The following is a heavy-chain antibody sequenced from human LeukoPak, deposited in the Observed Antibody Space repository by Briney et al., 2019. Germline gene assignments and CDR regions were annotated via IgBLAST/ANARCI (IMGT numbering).Heavy chain of an antibody. Sequence: SETLSLTCTVPGGSISSYYWSWIRQPPGKGLEWMGYIYYSGSTNYNPSLKSRVTISVDTSKNQFSLKLSSVTAADTAVYYCARQRGNYYDSSGYPPFDYWGQGTLVTVSS. CDR1: GGSISSYY. CDR2: IYYSGST. V-gene: IGHV4-59*01. J-gene: IGHJ4*02. D-gene: IGHD3-22*01. CDR3: ARQRGNYYDSSGYPPFDY.